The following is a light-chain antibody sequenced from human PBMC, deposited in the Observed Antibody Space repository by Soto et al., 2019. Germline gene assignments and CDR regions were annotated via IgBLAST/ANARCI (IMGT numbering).Light chain of an antibody. V-gene: IGLV2-14*01. CDR1: SSDVGGYDY. J-gene: IGLJ2*01. Sequence: QSVLTQPASVSGSPGQSITISCTGTSSDVGGYDYVSWYQHHPGKVPKLIIYEVSKRPSGVSHRFSGSKSGNTASLTISGLQDEEQAAYSCSSYTSRSALVFGGGTRVTV. CDR2: EVS. CDR3: SSYTSRSALV.